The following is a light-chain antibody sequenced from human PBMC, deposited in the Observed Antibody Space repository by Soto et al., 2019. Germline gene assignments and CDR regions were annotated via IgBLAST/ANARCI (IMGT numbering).Light chain of an antibody. J-gene: IGKJ4*01. CDR2: HAS. CDR3: QQYNKWPFT. CDR1: QSVRSN. V-gene: IGKV3-15*01. Sequence: EIVMTQSPATLSLSPGERATLSCRASQSVRSNLAWYQQKPGQAPRLLIYHASTRATGIPARFSGSGSGTEFTLTISSLQSEDFAVYYCQQYNKWPFTFGGGTKMEIK.